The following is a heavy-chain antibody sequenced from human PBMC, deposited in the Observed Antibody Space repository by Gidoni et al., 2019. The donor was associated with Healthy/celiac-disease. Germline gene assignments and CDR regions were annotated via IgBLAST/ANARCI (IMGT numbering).Heavy chain of an antibody. CDR2: ISGSGGST. CDR1: GFTFSSYS. D-gene: IGHD2-15*01. CDR3: AKLDRYCSGGSCYSYGMDV. J-gene: IGHJ6*02. V-gene: IGHV3-23*01. Sequence: VQLLESGGGLVQPGGSMRLSCAASGFTFSSYSVSWVRQAPGKGLEWVSAISGSGGSTYDADSVKGRFTISRDNSKNTLYLQMNSLRAEDTAVDYCAKLDRYCSGGSCYSYGMDVWGQGTTVTVSS.